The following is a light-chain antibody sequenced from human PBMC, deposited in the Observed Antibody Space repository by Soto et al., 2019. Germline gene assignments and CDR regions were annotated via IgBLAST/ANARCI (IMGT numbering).Light chain of an antibody. CDR3: QQSYSTLWT. Sequence: DIQMTQSPSSLSASVGDRVTITCRASQSISSYLNWYQQKPGKAPKVLIYAASSLQGGVPSRFSGSGSGTDFTLTISSLQPEDFATYYCQQSYSTLWTFGQGTKVEVK. CDR1: QSISSY. V-gene: IGKV1-39*01. CDR2: AAS. J-gene: IGKJ1*01.